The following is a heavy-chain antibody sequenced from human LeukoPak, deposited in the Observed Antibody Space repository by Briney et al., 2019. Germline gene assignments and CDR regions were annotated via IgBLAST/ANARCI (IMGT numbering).Heavy chain of an antibody. CDR1: GGSISSSDYY. D-gene: IGHD6-13*01. J-gene: IGHJ4*02. V-gene: IGHV4-39*01. CDR2: VYYGGST. CDR3: ARGEAAGDY. Sequence: PSETLSLTCTVSGGSISSSDYYWGWIRQPPGKGLEWIGIVYYGGSTHYNPSHKGRVTLSVDTSKNQFSLKLTSVTAADTAVYYCARGEAAGDYWGQGTLVTVSS.